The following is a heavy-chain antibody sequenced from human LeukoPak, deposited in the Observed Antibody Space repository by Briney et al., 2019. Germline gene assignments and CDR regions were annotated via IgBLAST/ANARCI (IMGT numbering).Heavy chain of an antibody. J-gene: IGHJ4*02. CDR3: ATTYVTTSFDY. Sequence: GESLKISCKASGYRFSTNWIGWVHQMPGKGLEWMGIIFPGDSDTRYSPSFQGQITISADKSISTAYLQWSSLKASDTAMYFCATTYVTTSFDYWGQGTLVTVSS. CDR1: GYRFSTNW. V-gene: IGHV5-51*07. D-gene: IGHD1-14*01. CDR2: IFPGDSDT.